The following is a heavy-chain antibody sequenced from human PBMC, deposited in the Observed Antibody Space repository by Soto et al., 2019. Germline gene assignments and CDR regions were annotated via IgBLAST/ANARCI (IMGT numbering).Heavy chain of an antibody. V-gene: IGHV4-30-2*01. CDR3: ARDTPRITMVRGVPPRQCRFDY. D-gene: IGHD3-10*01. CDR1: GGSISSGGYS. J-gene: IGHJ4*02. Sequence: SETLSLTCAVSGGSISSGGYSWSWIRQPPGKGLEWIGYIYHSGSTYYNPSLKSRVTISVDRSKNQFSLKLSSVTAADTAVYYCARDTPRITMVRGVPPRQCRFDYWGQGTLVTVSS. CDR2: IYHSGST.